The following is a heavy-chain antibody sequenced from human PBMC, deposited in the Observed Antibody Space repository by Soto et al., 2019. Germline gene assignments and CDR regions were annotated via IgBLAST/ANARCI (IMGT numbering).Heavy chain of an antibody. CDR2: ISGSGGST. CDR3: AKAVVSITLYGMDV. V-gene: IGHV3-23*01. CDR1: GFTFSSYA. D-gene: IGHD3-10*01. J-gene: IGHJ6*02. Sequence: PGGSLRLSCAASGFTFSSYAMSWVRQAPGKGLEWVSAISGSGGSTYYADSVKGRFTISRDNSKNTLYLQMNSLRAEDTAVYYCAKAVVSITLYGMDVWGQGATVTVSS.